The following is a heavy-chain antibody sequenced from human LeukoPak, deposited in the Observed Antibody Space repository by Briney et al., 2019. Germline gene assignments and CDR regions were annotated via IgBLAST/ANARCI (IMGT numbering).Heavy chain of an antibody. CDR2: INHSGST. D-gene: IGHD3-3*01. CDR3: ARDSSVLRFLEYGGAFDI. J-gene: IGHJ3*02. Sequence: PSETLSLTCAVYGGSFSGYYWSWIRQPPGKGLEWIGEINHSGSTNYNPSLKSRVTISVDTSKNQFSLKLSSVTAADTAVYYCARDSSVLRFLEYGGAFDIWGQGTMVTVSS. V-gene: IGHV4-34*01. CDR1: GGSFSGYY.